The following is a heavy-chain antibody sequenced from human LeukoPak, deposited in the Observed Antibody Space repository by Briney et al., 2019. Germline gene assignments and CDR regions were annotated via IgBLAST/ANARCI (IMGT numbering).Heavy chain of an antibody. CDR1: WGAISSYY. CDR3: TTGGYDSSGIDY. V-gene: IGHV4-59*08. J-gene: IGHJ4*02. Sequence: SETLSLTCTVSWGAISSYYWSWIRQPPGKGLEWIGCIYYSGSTNYNPSLKSRVTISVDTSKNQSSLKLSSVTAADTAVYYCTTGGYDSSGIDYWGQGTLVTVSS. D-gene: IGHD3-22*01. CDR2: IYYSGST.